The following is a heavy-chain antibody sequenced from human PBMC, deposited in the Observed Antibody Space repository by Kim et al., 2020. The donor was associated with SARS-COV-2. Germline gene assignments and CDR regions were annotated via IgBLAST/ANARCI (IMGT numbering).Heavy chain of an antibody. Sequence: DGSDKYDVDSVKGRFTISRDNAKNSQYLQMNSLRAEDTAVYYCARGSAFSYWGQGTLVTVSS. CDR3: ARGSAFSY. V-gene: IGHV3-7*01. CDR2: DGSDK. D-gene: IGHD2-15*01. J-gene: IGHJ4*02.